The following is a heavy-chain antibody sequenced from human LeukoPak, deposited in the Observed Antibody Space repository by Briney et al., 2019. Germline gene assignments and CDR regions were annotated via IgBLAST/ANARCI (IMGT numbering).Heavy chain of an antibody. CDR3: ARDTPQLSTTDDY. J-gene: IGHJ4*02. Sequence: GGSLRLSCAASGFTFSSYAMHWVRQAPGKGLEWVAVISYDGSNKYYADSVKGRFTISRDNSKNTLYLQMNSLRAEDTAVYYCARDTPQLSTTDDYWGQGTLVTVSS. V-gene: IGHV3-30*14. CDR1: GFTFSSYA. CDR2: ISYDGSNK. D-gene: IGHD5-18*01.